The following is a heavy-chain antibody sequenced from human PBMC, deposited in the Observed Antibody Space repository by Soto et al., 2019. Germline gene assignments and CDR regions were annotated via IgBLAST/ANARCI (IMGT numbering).Heavy chain of an antibody. CDR2: IIPIFGTA. D-gene: IGHD1-1*01. CDR1: GGTFSSYA. J-gene: IGHJ6*02. V-gene: IGHV1-69*13. CDR3: ARGGGNDFYFYGMNI. Sequence: GASVKVSCKASGGTFSSYAISWVRQAPGQGLEWMGGIIPIFGTANYAQKFQGRVTITADESTSTAYMELSSLRSDDTAVYFCARGGGNDFYFYGMNIWGQGTTVTVSS.